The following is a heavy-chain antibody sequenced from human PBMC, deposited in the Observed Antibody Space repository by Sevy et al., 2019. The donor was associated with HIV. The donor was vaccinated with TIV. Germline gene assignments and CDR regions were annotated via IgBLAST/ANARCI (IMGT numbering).Heavy chain of an antibody. D-gene: IGHD2-15*01. Sequence: GGSLRLSCAASGFTFSSYAMHWVRQAPGKGLEWVAVISYDGSNKYYADSLKGRFTISRDNSKNTLYLQMNSLRAEDTAVYYCARDDTATPTYFDYWGQGTLVTVSS. CDR3: ARDDTATPTYFDY. V-gene: IGHV3-30-3*01. J-gene: IGHJ4*02. CDR2: ISYDGSNK. CDR1: GFTFSSYA.